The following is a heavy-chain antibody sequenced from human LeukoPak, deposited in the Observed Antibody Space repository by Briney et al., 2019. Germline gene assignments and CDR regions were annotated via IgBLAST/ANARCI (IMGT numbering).Heavy chain of an antibody. CDR2: MYSGGST. V-gene: IGHV3-53*01. CDR1: GFTVSSSY. Sequence: PGGSLRLSCAASGFTVSSSYMNWVRQAPGKGLEWFSVMYSGGSTYYADSVKGRFTISRDNSKNTVHLQMNSLRAEDTAVYYCARNPGNWGEVYYFDHWGQGTLVTVSS. D-gene: IGHD7-27*01. J-gene: IGHJ4*02. CDR3: ARNPGNWGEVYYFDH.